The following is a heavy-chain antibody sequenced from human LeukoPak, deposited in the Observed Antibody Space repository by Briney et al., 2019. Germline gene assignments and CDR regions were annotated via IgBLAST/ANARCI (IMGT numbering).Heavy chain of an antibody. D-gene: IGHD3-22*01. CDR2: ISWNSGSI. CDR3: AKDWSYDSSRYYDY. J-gene: IGHJ4*02. CDR1: GFTFDDYA. Sequence: PGGSLRLSCAASGFTFDDYAMHWVRQAPGKGLEWVSGISWNSGSIGYADSVKGRFTISRDNAKNSLYLQMNSLRAEDMALYYCAKDWSYDSSRYYDYWGQGTLVTVSS. V-gene: IGHV3-9*03.